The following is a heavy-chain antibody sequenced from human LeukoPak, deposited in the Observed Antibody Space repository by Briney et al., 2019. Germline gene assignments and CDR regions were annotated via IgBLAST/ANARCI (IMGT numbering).Heavy chain of an antibody. CDR2: INHSGST. CDR1: GGSYSGYY. V-gene: IGHV4-34*01. Sequence: SETLSLTCAVYGGSYSGYYWSWIRQPPGKGLEWIGEINHSGSTNYNPSLKSRVTISVDTSKNQFSLKLSSVTAADTAVYYCASSLYYFDYWGQGTLVTVSS. J-gene: IGHJ4*02. CDR3: ASSLYYFDY.